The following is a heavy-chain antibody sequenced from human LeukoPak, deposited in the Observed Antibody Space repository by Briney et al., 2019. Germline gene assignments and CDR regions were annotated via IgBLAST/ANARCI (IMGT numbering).Heavy chain of an antibody. Sequence: PSETMSLTCTVSGGYLSGWYWNWIRQPPGEGLEWIGYIDHTGSTNYKAFFKGRVTISVDRSQNKMSLKVRSVTAADTAVYYCARGLGTGRDPWGQGTLVIVSA. CDR1: GGYLSGWY. D-gene: IGHD3-16*01. CDR3: ARGLGTGRDP. CDR2: IDHTGST. V-gene: IGHV4-59*01. J-gene: IGHJ5*02.